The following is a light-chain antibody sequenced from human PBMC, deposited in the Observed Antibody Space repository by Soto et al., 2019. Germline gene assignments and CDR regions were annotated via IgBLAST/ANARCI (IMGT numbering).Light chain of an antibody. J-gene: IGLJ1*01. V-gene: IGLV2-14*01. CDR1: SSDVGGYNY. CDR2: EVS. CDR3: SSYTSSSTPIYV. Sequence: QSALTQPASVSGSPGQSITISCTGTSSDVGGYNYVSWYQQHPGKAPKLMIYEVSNRPSGVSHRFSGSKSGNTASLTISGLQAEDEADYYCSSYTSSSTPIYVFGTGTKLTVL.